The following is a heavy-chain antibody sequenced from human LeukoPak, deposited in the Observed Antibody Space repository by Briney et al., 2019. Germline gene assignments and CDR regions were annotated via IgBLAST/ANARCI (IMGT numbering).Heavy chain of an antibody. CDR2: IHHSGST. D-gene: IGHD1-1*01. J-gene: IGHJ3*02. CDR3: ARESGTGGAFDI. CDR1: DDSITSYY. V-gene: IGHV4-59*12. Sequence: SETLSLTCTVSDDSITSYYWIWIRQPPGKGLEWIGYIHHSGSTNYNPSLKSRVTISVDTSKNQFSLKLSSVTAADTAVYYCARESGTGGAFDIWGQGTMVTVSS.